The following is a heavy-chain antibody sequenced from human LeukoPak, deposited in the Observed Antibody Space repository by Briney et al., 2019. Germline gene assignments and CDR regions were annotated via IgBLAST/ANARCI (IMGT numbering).Heavy chain of an antibody. CDR2: ISSSSTI. J-gene: IGHJ4*02. D-gene: IGHD3-16*01. V-gene: IGHV3-69-1*01. CDR3: ARGDAFSGDH. CDR1: GFTFSDYY. Sequence: GGSLRLSCAASGFTFSDYYMSWIRQAPGKGLEWVSYISSSSTIYYSDSVKGRFTISRDNAKNSLYLQMNSLRAEDTAVYYCARGDAFSGDHWGQGTLVTVSS.